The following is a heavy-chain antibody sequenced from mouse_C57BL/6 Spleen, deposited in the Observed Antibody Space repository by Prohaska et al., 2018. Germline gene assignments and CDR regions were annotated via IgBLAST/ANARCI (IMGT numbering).Heavy chain of an antibody. Sequence: QVQLQQPGAELVNPGASVKLSCKASGYTFTSYWMQWVKQRPGQGLEWIGEIDPSDSYTNYNQKFKGKATLTVDTSSSTAYMQLSSLTSEDSAVYYCAIYYGYDGPFAYWGQGTLVTVSA. D-gene: IGHD2-2*01. V-gene: IGHV1-50*01. J-gene: IGHJ3*01. CDR2: IDPSDSYT. CDR3: AIYYGYDGPFAY. CDR1: GYTFTSYW.